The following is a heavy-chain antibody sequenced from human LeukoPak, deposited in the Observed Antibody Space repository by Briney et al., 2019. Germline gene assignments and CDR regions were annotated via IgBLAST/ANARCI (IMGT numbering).Heavy chain of an antibody. V-gene: IGHV4-30-2*01. CDR1: GGSISSGGYS. CDR2: IYHSGST. Sequence: PSETLSLTCAVSGGSISSGGYSWSWIRQPPGKGLEWIGYIYHSGSTYYNPSLKSRVTISVDTSKNQFSLKLSSVTAADTAVYYCARAEGYSGYDRKDFDYWGQGTLVTVSS. D-gene: IGHD5-12*01. CDR3: ARAEGYSGYDRKDFDY. J-gene: IGHJ4*02.